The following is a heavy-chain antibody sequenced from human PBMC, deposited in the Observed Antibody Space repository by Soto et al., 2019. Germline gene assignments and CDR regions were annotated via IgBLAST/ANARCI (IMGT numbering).Heavy chain of an antibody. D-gene: IGHD2-21*02. Sequence: QVQLQESGPGLVKPSETLSLTCTVSGGSISSYYWSCIRQPPGKGLEWIGYIYYSGSTNYNPSLKSRVTISVDTSKNQFSLMLSSVTAADTAVYYCARMTFDDYFDYWGQGTLVTVSS. V-gene: IGHV4-59*01. J-gene: IGHJ4*02. CDR3: ARMTFDDYFDY. CDR1: GGSISSYY. CDR2: IYYSGST.